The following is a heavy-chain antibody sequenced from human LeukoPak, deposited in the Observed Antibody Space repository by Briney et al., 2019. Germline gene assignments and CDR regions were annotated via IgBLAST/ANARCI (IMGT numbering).Heavy chain of an antibody. CDR3: ARRARGSYFWFDY. D-gene: IGHD1-26*01. V-gene: IGHV4-34*01. Sequence: PSETLSLTCAVYGGSFSGYYWSWIRQPPGKGLEWIGEINHSGSTNYNPSLKSRVTISVDTSKNQFSLKLSSVTAADTAVYYCARRARGSYFWFDYWGQGTLVTVSS. CDR1: GGSFSGYY. J-gene: IGHJ4*02. CDR2: INHSGST.